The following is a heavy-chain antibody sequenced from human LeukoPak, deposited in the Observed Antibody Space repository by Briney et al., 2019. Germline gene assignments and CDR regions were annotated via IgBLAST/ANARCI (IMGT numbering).Heavy chain of an antibody. Sequence: SETLSLTCSVSGDSISTSSYYWGWIRQPPGKGLEWIGSIYHSGRTYYNPSLKSRVTISVDTSKNQFSLKLSSVTAADTAVYYCAREDYYDSGSFDPWGQGTLVTVSS. J-gene: IGHJ5*02. CDR3: AREDYYDSGSFDP. D-gene: IGHD3-22*01. V-gene: IGHV4-39*07. CDR2: IYHSGRT. CDR1: GDSISTSSYY.